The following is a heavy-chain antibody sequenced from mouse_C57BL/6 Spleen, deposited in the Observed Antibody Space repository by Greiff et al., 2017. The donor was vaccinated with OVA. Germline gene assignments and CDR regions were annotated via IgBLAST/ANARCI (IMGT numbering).Heavy chain of an antibody. V-gene: IGHV1-26*01. D-gene: IGHD2-1*01. Sequence: EVQLQQSGPELVKPGASVKISCKASGYTFTDYYMNWVKQSHGKSLEWIGDINPNNGGTSYNQKFKGKATLTEDKSSSTAYMELRSLTSEDSAVYYCARGGNHWYLDVWGTGTTVTVSS. CDR3: ARGGNHWYLDV. CDR1: GYTFTDYY. CDR2: INPNNGGT. J-gene: IGHJ1*03.